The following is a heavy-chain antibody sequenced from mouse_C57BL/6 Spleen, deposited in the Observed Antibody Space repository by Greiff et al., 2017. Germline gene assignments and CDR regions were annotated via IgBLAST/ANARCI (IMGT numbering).Heavy chain of an antibody. D-gene: IGHD4-1*01. J-gene: IGHJ4*01. CDR2: ISGGGGNT. Sequence: EVKLMESGGGLVKPGGSLKLSCAASGFTFSSYTMSWVRQTPEKRLEWVATISGGGGNTYYPDSVKGRFTISRDNAKNTLYLQMSSLRSEDTALYYCARRELTGTGYYAMDYWGQGTSVTVSS. CDR3: ARRELTGTGYYAMDY. V-gene: IGHV5-9*01. CDR1: GFTFSSYT.